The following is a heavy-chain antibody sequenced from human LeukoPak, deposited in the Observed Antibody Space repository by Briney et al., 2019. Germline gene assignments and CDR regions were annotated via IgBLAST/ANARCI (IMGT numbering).Heavy chain of an antibody. CDR2: IIPIFGIA. V-gene: IGHV1-69*04. D-gene: IGHD4-17*01. Sequence: SVKVSCKASGGTFSSYAISWVRQAPGHGLEWMGRIIPIFGIANYAQKFQGRVTITADKSTSTAYMELSGLRSEDTAVYYCAVNYGYGDHVGGYWGQGTLVTVSS. CDR1: GGTFSSYA. J-gene: IGHJ4*02. CDR3: AVNYGYGDHVGGY.